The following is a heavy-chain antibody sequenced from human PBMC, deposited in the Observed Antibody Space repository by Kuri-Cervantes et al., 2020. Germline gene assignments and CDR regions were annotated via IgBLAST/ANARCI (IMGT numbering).Heavy chain of an antibody. J-gene: IGHJ6*01. D-gene: IGHD3-10*01. CDR3: ARDSPAGTGSYYGSYYYGMDV. CDR1: GFTFSSYA. CDR2: ISGSGGST. Sequence: GESLKISCPASGFTFSSYAMSWVRQAPGKGLEWVSAISGSGGSTYYADSVKGRFTISRDNSKNTLYLQMNSLEVEDTAVYYCARDSPAGTGSYYGSYYYGMDVWGQGTTVTVSS. V-gene: IGHV3-23*01.